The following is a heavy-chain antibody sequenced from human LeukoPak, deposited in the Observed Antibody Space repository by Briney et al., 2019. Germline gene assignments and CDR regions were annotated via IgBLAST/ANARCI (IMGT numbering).Heavy chain of an antibody. D-gene: IGHD2-15*01. CDR3: ARDAGSGDDAFDI. CDR2: ISSSSTYI. J-gene: IGHJ3*02. CDR1: GFTFSSYS. Sequence: PGGSLRLSCAASGFTFSSYSMNWVSQAPGNGLEWVSSISSSSTYIYYADSVEGRFTISRDNAKNSLYLQMNSLRAEDTAVYYCARDAGSGDDAFDIWGQGTMVTVSS. V-gene: IGHV3-21*01.